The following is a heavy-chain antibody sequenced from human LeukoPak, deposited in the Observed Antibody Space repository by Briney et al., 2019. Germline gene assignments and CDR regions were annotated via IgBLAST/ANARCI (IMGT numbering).Heavy chain of an antibody. J-gene: IGHJ4*02. V-gene: IGHV3-74*01. D-gene: IGHD5-24*01. Sequence: GGSLRLSCTASGFTFTSHWMHWVRQVPGKGLVWVSRINGDGSGTNHADSVKGRFTISGDKAKNSLYLQMNSLRVEDTAVYYCARDYKYAFDNWGQGTLVTVSS. CDR1: GFTFTSHW. CDR3: ARDYKYAFDN. CDR2: INGDGSGT.